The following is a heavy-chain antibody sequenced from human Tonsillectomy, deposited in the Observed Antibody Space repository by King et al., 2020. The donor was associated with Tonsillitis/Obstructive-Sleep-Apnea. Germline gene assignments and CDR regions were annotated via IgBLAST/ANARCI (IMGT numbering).Heavy chain of an antibody. Sequence: VQLVESGGGVVQPGRSLRLSCAASGFTFSSYGIHWVRQAPGKGLEWVAVVWYDGSIIYYAHSVRGRFTISRDNSKNTLYLQMDSLRVEDTAVYYCARDQTRVAYYYYAMDVWGQGTTVTVSS. CDR3: ARDQTRVAYYYYAMDV. D-gene: IGHD5-12*01. J-gene: IGHJ6*02. V-gene: IGHV3-33*01. CDR2: VWYDGSII. CDR1: GFTFSSYG.